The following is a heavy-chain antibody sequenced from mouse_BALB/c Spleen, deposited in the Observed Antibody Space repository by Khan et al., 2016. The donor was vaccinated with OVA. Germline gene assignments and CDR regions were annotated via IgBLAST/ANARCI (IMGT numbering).Heavy chain of an antibody. J-gene: IGHJ4*01. CDR1: GYTFTKNG. Sequence: QIQLVQSGPELKKPGETVKISCKASGYTFTKNGMNWVKQAPGKGLKWMGWINTNTGEPTYAEEFKGRFAFSLETSASTAYLQINNRKNEDTGTYFCARSRWLLPAMDFWGQGTSVTGSP. V-gene: IGHV9-3*02. CDR2: INTNTGEP. CDR3: ARSRWLLPAMDF. D-gene: IGHD2-3*01.